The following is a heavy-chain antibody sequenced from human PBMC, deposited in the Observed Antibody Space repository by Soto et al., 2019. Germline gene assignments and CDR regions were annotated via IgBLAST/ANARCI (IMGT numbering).Heavy chain of an antibody. CDR1: GGSISSGGYY. J-gene: IGHJ4*02. V-gene: IGHV4-31*03. CDR2: IYYSGST. CDR3: ARERPPGIAAAGTPNRYYFDY. D-gene: IGHD6-13*01. Sequence: SETLSLTCTVSGGSISSGGYYWSWIRQHPGKGLEWIGYIYYSGSTYYNPSLKSRVTISVDTSKNQFSLKLCSVTAADTAVYYCARERPPGIAAAGTPNRYYFDYWGQGTLVTVSS.